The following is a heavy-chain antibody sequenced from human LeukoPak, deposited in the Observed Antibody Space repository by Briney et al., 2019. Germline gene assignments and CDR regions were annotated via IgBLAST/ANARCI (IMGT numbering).Heavy chain of an antibody. D-gene: IGHD2-2*01. CDR1: GFTFSTFT. J-gene: IGHJ6*03. CDR3: AREAAMVFYYYYYMDV. CDR2: IKQDGSEK. V-gene: IGHV3-7*01. Sequence: GGSLRLSCVVSGFTFSTFTMNWVRQAPGKGLEWVANIKQDGSEKYYVDSVKGRFTISRDNAKNSLYLQMNSLRAEDTAVYYCAREAAMVFYYYYYMDVWGKGTTVTVSS.